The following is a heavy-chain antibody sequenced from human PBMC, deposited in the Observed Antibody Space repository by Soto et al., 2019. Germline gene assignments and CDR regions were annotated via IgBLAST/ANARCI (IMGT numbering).Heavy chain of an antibody. D-gene: IGHD3-22*01. CDR1: GFTFSSYA. J-gene: IGHJ6*02. Sequence: PGGSLRLSCAASGFTFSSYAMSWVRQAPGKGLEWVSAIRGSGGSTYYADSVKGRFTIPRDNSKNTLYLQMNSLRAEDTAVYYCAREIDPQYYYDSSGYYYWSYYGMDVWGQGTTVTVSS. CDR3: AREIDPQYYYDSSGYYYWSYYGMDV. CDR2: IRGSGGST. V-gene: IGHV3-23*01.